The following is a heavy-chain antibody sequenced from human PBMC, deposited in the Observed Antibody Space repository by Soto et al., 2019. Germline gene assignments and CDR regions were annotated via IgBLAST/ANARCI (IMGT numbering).Heavy chain of an antibody. J-gene: IGHJ6*02. Sequence: SETPSLTCTVSGGSICSSSYYWGWIRQPPGKGLEWIGSIYYSGSTYYNPSLKSRVTISVDTSKNQFSLKLSSVTAADTAVYYCARHTSFGSSHYYYYGMDVWGQGTTVTVSS. D-gene: IGHD5-18*01. CDR1: GGSICSSSYY. CDR3: ARHTSFGSSHYYYYGMDV. CDR2: IYYSGST. V-gene: IGHV4-39*01.